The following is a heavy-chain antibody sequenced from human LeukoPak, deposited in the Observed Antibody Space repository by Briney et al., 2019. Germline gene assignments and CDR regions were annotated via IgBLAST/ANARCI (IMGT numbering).Heavy chain of an antibody. CDR3: AKGGYCSGGSCYSVDEYFQH. V-gene: IGHV3-23*01. J-gene: IGHJ1*01. Sequence: GGSLRPSCAASGCTFSSYAMSWVRQAPGKGLEWVSAISGSGGSTYYADSVKGRFTISRDNSKNTLYLQMNSLRAEDTAVYYCAKGGYCSGGSCYSVDEYFQHWGQGTLVTVSS. D-gene: IGHD2-15*01. CDR2: ISGSGGST. CDR1: GCTFSSYA.